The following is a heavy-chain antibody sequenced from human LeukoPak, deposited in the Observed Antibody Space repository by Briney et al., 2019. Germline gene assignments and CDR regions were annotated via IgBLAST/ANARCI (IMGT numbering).Heavy chain of an antibody. Sequence: SVKVSCKASGGTFSSYAISWVRQAPGQGLEWMGRIIPIFGTANYAQKFQGRATITADKSTSTAYMELSSLRSEDTAVYYCARAPSWGGDWFDPWGQGTLVTVSS. CDR2: IIPIFGTA. V-gene: IGHV1-69*06. CDR1: GGTFSSYA. CDR3: ARAPSWGGDWFDP. J-gene: IGHJ5*02. D-gene: IGHD2-2*01.